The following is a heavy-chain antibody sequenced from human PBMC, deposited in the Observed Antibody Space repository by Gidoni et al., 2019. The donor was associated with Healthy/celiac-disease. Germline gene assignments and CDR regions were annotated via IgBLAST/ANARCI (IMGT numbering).Heavy chain of an antibody. CDR2: ISYDGSNK. CDR3: ARDGYSSGWSCPLD. Sequence: QVQLVESGGGVVQPGRSLRLSCAASGFTFSSYAMHWVRQAPGKGLEWVAVISYDGSNKYYADSVKGRFTISRDNSKNTLYLQMNSLRAEDTAVYYCARDGYSSGWSCPLDWGQGTLVTVSS. CDR1: GFTFSSYA. V-gene: IGHV3-30-3*01. D-gene: IGHD6-19*01. J-gene: IGHJ4*02.